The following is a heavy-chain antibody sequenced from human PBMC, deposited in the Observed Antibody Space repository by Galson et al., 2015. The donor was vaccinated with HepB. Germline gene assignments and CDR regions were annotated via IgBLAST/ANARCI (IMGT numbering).Heavy chain of an antibody. V-gene: IGHV4-4*01. D-gene: IGHD2-8*01. Sequence: SLTCAVSGAYISSSTWWTWVRQPPGKGLEWIGEIFHYGSTNYKSSLRSRVTISVDRSKSQFSLNLNSVTAADSALYFCAIKSDTNSACCNYAFDIWGQGTMVAVSS. CDR3: AIKSDTNSACCNYAFDI. CDR1: GAYISSSTW. J-gene: IGHJ3*02. CDR2: IFHYGST.